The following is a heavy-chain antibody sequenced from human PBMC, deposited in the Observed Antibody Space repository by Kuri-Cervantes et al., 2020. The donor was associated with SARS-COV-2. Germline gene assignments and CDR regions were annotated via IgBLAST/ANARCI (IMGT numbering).Heavy chain of an antibody. CDR1: GYSFTSYW. J-gene: IGHJ6*02. CDR3: ARHDYDSSGYYYVYYGLDV. CDR2: IDPSDSYT. Sequence: GGSLRLSCKGSGYSFTSYWISWVRQMPGKGLEWMGRIDPSDSYTNYGPSFQGHVTISADKSISTAYLQWSSLKASDTAMYYCARHDYDSSGYYYVYYGLDVWGQGTTVTVSS. D-gene: IGHD3-22*01. V-gene: IGHV5-10-1*01.